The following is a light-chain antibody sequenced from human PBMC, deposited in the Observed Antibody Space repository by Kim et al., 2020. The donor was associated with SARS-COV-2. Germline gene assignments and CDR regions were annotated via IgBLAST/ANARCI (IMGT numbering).Light chain of an antibody. J-gene: IGKJ4*01. CDR3: HQYYNAPLT. V-gene: IGKV3-15*01. CDR1: QSVSNY. Sequence: SVSPGESASLSCKASQSVSNYVAWYQMKPGQAPRVIIFGAYMRASGIPARFSGSGSGTDFTLSINGLQAEDVAVYYCHQYYNAPLTFGGGTKVDIK. CDR2: GAY.